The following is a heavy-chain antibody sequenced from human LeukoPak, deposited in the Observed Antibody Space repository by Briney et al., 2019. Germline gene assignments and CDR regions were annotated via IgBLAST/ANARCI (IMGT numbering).Heavy chain of an antibody. D-gene: IGHD1-7*01. V-gene: IGHV3-69-1*01. CDR1: GFIFSDYS. CDR2: IRSSSTI. J-gene: IGHJ4*02. CDR3: ARALPRLELRGNDY. Sequence: GGSLRLSGAASGFIFSDYSMNWVRQAPGKGLEWVSFIRSSSTIFYADSVQGRFTISRDNAKNSLYLQMNSLRAEDTAVYYCARALPRLELRGNDYWGQGTLVTVSS.